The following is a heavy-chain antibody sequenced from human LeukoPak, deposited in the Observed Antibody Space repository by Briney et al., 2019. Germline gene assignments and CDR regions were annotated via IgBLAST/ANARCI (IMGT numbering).Heavy chain of an antibody. V-gene: IGHV3-7*03. Sequence: GGSLRLSCAASGFTFSSYWMSWVRQAPGKGLEWVANIKQDGSEKYSMDSVKGRFTITRDNAKNSLYPQMNSMRAEDTAVYYCASQWLSLHVDYWGQGILVTVSS. CDR3: ASQWLSLHVDY. CDR2: IKQDGSEK. D-gene: IGHD6-19*01. J-gene: IGHJ4*02. CDR1: GFTFSSYW.